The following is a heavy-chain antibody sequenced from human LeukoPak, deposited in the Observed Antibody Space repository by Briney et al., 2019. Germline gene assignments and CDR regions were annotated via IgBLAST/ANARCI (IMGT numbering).Heavy chain of an antibody. Sequence: ASVKVSCKASGYTFTNYHITWVRQAPGQGLEWMGWISAYNGYTNYAQRLQGRVTMTTDTSTNTAYMELRSLRSDDTAAYYCARESDYGDFEGGFFDIWGQGTMLIVSS. D-gene: IGHD4-17*01. CDR3: ARESDYGDFEGGFFDI. V-gene: IGHV1-18*01. CDR1: GYTFTNYH. J-gene: IGHJ3*02. CDR2: ISAYNGYT.